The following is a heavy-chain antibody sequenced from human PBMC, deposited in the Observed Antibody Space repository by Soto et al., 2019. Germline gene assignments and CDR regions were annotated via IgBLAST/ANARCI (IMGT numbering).Heavy chain of an antibody. Sequence: PGGSLRLSCAASGFTFSSYAMSRVRQAPGKGLEWVSSFIGSGGSTYYADSVKGRFTISRDNSKNTLYLQMNSLRAEDTAVYYCAKVGGNYRYSSGWYPFTARAPYWGQGTLVTVSS. CDR1: GFTFSSYA. CDR2: FIGSGGST. CDR3: AKVGGNYRYSSGWYPFTARAPY. V-gene: IGHV3-23*01. J-gene: IGHJ4*02. D-gene: IGHD6-19*01.